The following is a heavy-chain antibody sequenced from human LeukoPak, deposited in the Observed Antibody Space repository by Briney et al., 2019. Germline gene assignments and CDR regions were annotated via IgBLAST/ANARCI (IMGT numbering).Heavy chain of an antibody. V-gene: IGHV4-59*01. CDR1: GGSISSYY. CDR3: ARDAPSHGLAFDI. Sequence: PSETLSLTCTVSGGSISSYYWSWIRQPPGKGLEWIGYIYYSGSTNYNPSLKSRVTISVDTSKNQFSLKLSSVTAADTAVYYCARDAPSHGLAFDIWGQGTMVTVSS. J-gene: IGHJ3*02. D-gene: IGHD4-17*01. CDR2: IYYSGST.